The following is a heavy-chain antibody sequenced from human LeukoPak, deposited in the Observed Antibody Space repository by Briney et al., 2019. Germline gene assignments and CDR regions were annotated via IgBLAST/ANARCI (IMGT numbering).Heavy chain of an antibody. Sequence: SETLSLTCAVYGGSFSGYYWSWIRQPPGQGLEWIGEINHSGSTNYNPSLKSRVTISVDTSKNQFSLKLSSVTAADTAVYYCARGNRITMVRGVLPDAFDIWGQGTMVTVSS. CDR3: ARGNRITMVRGVLPDAFDI. V-gene: IGHV4-34*01. CDR1: GGSFSGYY. CDR2: INHSGST. J-gene: IGHJ3*02. D-gene: IGHD3-10*01.